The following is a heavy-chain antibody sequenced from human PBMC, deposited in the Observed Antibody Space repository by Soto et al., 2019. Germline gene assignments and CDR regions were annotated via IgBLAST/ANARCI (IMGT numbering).Heavy chain of an antibody. CDR1: GGSVSSGSYY. CDR2: IYYSGST. CDR3: ATRITVFGLLIPPFDP. J-gene: IGHJ5*02. Sequence: SETLSLTCTVSGGSVSSGSYYWSWIRQPPGKGLEWIGYIYYSGSTNYNPSLKSRVTMSVDTSKNQFSLRLSSVTAADTAIYYCATRITVFGLLIPPFDPWGQGTQVTVSS. V-gene: IGHV4-61*01. D-gene: IGHD3-3*01.